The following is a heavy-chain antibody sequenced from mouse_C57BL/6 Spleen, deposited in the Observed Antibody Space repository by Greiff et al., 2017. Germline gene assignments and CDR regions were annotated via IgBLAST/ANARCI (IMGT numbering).Heavy chain of an antibody. CDR1: GYSITSGYY. Sequence: EVKLMESGPGLVKPSQSLSLTCSVTGYSITSGYYWNWIRQFPGNKLEWMGYISYDGSNNYNPSLKNRISLTRDTSKNQFFLKLNSVTTEDTATYYCAIYDGYSFYAMDYWGQGTSVTVSS. CDR3: AIYDGYSFYAMDY. D-gene: IGHD2-3*01. V-gene: IGHV3-6*01. J-gene: IGHJ4*01. CDR2: ISYDGSN.